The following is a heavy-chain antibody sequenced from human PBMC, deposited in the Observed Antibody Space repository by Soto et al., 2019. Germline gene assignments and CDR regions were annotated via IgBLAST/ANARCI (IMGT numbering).Heavy chain of an antibody. CDR1: GFSFTTYV. V-gene: IGHV3-30*18. CDR2: ISHDGSYK. CDR3: AKGLLTIVGTTLPRDAFNI. D-gene: IGHD1-26*01. Sequence: PGGSLRLSCAASGFSFTTYVVHWVRQAPGKGLEWVAVISHDGSYKYYGDAVKGRFTISRDTSKNAVYLEMNSLRPEDTAVYYCAKGLLTIVGTTLPRDAFNIWGQGTMVTVSS. J-gene: IGHJ3*02.